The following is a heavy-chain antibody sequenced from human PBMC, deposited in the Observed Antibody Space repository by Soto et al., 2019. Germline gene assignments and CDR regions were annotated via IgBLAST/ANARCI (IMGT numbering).Heavy chain of an antibody. CDR3: AKDSIYGDYEFDY. CDR1: GFTFSSYA. V-gene: IGHV3-23*01. D-gene: IGHD4-17*01. J-gene: IGHJ4*02. Sequence: GGSLRLSCAASGFTFSSYAMSWVRKAPGKGLEWVSAISGSGGSTYYADSVKGRFTISRDNSKNTLYLQMNSLRAEDTAVYYCAKDSIYGDYEFDYWGQGTLVTVSS. CDR2: ISGSGGST.